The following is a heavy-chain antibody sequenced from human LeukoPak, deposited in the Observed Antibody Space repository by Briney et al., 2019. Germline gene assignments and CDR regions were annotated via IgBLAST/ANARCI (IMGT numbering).Heavy chain of an antibody. CDR3: ARGGDYFAPLAYNWFDP. CDR1: GYTFTSYA. Sequence: GASVKVSCKASGYTFTSYAISWVRQAPGQGLEWMGWISAYNGNTNYAQKLQGRVTMTTDTSTSTAYMELRSLRSDDTAVYYCARGGDYFAPLAYNWFDPWGQGTLVTVSS. V-gene: IGHV1-18*01. CDR2: ISAYNGNT. D-gene: IGHD4-17*01. J-gene: IGHJ5*02.